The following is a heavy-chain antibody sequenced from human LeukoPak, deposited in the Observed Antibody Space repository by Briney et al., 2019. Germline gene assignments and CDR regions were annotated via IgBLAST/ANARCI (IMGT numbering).Heavy chain of an antibody. CDR1: GFTFSNYG. J-gene: IGHJ4*02. Sequence: PGGSLRLSCAASGFTFSNYGIHWVRQAPGKGLEWVAVIWYDGSNKNYANSVKGRFTISRDNSKNMLYLQMNSLRAEDTAVYYCARDLGSGTKYFDSWGQETLVTVSS. CDR2: IWYDGSNK. D-gene: IGHD1-1*01. CDR3: ARDLGSGTKYFDS. V-gene: IGHV3-33*01.